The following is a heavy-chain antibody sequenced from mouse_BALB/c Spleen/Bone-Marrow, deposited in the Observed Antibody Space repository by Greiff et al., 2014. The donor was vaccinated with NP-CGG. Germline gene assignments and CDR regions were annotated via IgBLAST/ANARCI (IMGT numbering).Heavy chain of an antibody. V-gene: IGHV14-3*02. CDR3: AAYYYGSSQFAY. J-gene: IGHJ3*01. CDR2: IDPANGNT. CDR1: GFNIKDTY. D-gene: IGHD1-1*01. Sequence: VQLKESGAELVEPGASVKLSCTASGFNIKDTYMHWVKQRPEQGLGWIRRIDPANGNTKYDPKFQGKATITADTSSNTAYLQLSSLTSEDTAVYYCAAYYYGSSQFAYWGQGTLVTVSA.